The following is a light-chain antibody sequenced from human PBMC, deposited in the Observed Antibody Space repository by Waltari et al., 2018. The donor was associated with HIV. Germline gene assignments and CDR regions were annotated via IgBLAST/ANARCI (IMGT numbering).Light chain of an antibody. CDR3: LLYVGTGIWV. CDR2: DTN. J-gene: IGLJ3*02. CDR1: SGSVSSRYY. Sequence: QTVVTQEPSFSVSPGGTVTLTCGLSSGSVSSRYYPSWYQKTPGLHQRSLISDTNTRSSGVPDRFSGSILGNKAARTITGAQSDDESEYYCLLYVGTGIWVFGGGTKVTVL. V-gene: IGLV8-61*01.